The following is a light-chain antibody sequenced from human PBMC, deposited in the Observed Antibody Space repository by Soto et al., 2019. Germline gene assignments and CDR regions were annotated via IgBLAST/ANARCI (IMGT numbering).Light chain of an antibody. CDR1: QSIRSNY. CDR2: GAS. CDR3: QQYGSSPMT. Sequence: ETVLTQSPGTLSLSPGERATLSCRASQSIRSNYLAWYRQTPGQAPSLLIYGASNRATGIPDRFSGSGSGTDFTLIISRLEPEDVALYYCQQYGSSPMTFGQGTKVEIK. V-gene: IGKV3-20*01. J-gene: IGKJ1*01.